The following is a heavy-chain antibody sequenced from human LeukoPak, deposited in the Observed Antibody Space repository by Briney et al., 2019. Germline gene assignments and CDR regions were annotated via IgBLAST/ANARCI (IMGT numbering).Heavy chain of an antibody. CDR3: ARVYYDSSGLYYFDY. D-gene: IGHD3-22*01. Sequence: PSETLSLTCAVSGGSISSSNWWSWVRQPPGKGLEWIGEIYHSGSTNYNPSLKSRVTISVDKSKNQFSLKLTSVTAADTAVYYCARVYYDSSGLYYFDYWGQGTLVTVSS. CDR1: GGSISSSNW. J-gene: IGHJ4*02. CDR2: IYHSGST. V-gene: IGHV4-4*02.